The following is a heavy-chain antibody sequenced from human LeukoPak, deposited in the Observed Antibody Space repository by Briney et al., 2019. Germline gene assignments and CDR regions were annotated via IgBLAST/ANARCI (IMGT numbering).Heavy chain of an antibody. CDR1: GFTFSSYS. CDR2: ISSSSSYI. V-gene: IGHV3-21*04. J-gene: IGHJ4*02. D-gene: IGHD3-10*01. CDR3: AKGSELWFGET. Sequence: GGSLRLSCAASGFTFSSYSMNWVRQAPGKGLEWVSSISSSSSYIYYADSVKGRFTISRANAKNSLYLQMNSLRAEDTAVYYCAKGSELWFGETWGQGTLVTVSS.